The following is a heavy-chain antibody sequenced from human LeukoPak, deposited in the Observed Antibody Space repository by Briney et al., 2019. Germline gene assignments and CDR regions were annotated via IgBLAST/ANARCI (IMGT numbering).Heavy chain of an antibody. V-gene: IGHV4-39*01. D-gene: IGHD4-17*01. CDR1: GGSISSYY. CDR3: ARSTTVTTRDAFDI. J-gene: IGHJ3*02. Sequence: PSETLSLTCTVSGGSISSYYWGWIRQPPGKGLEWIGSIYYSGSTYYNPSLKSRVTISVDTSKNQFSLKLSSVTAADTAVYYCARSTTVTTRDAFDIWGQGTMVTVSS. CDR2: IYYSGST.